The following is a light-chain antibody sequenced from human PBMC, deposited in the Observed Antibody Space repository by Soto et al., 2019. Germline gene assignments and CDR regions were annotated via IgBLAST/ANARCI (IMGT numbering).Light chain of an antibody. V-gene: IGKV3-15*01. CDR2: GAS. CDR3: QQYNNWPPLT. CDR1: QSVSSN. Sequence: EIVMTQSPATLSVSPGERATLSCRASQSVSSNLAWYQQKPGQAPRLLIYGASTRATGIPARFSGSGSGTDFTLTISNLQSEDFAVYHCQQYNNWPPLTFGGGTKVEIK. J-gene: IGKJ4*01.